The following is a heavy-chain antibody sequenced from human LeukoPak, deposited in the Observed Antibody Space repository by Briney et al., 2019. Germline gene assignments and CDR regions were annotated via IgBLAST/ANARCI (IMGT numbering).Heavy chain of an antibody. CDR2: IYTSGST. V-gene: IGHV4-61*02. Sequence: SETLSLTCTVSGGSLSSGSYYWSWFRQPAGTGLEWIGRIYTSGSTNYNPSLKSRVTISVDTSKNQFSLKLSSVTAADTAVYYCARDYSDYDFWSGYSYWFDPWGQGTLVTVSS. CDR3: ARDYSDYDFWSGYSYWFDP. D-gene: IGHD3-3*01. J-gene: IGHJ5*02. CDR1: GGSLSSGSYY.